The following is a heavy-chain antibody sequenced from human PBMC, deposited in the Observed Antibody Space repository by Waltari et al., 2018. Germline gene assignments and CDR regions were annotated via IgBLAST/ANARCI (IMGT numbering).Heavy chain of an antibody. CDR3: ARVIAAPLTTGAFDI. Sequence: QVQLQESGPGLVKPSETLSLTCTVSGGSISSYYWRCIRQPPGKGLEWIGYIYYSGSTNYNPSLKSRVTISVDTSKNQFSLKLSSVTAADTAVYYCARVIAAPLTTGAFDIWGQGTMVTVSS. J-gene: IGHJ3*02. CDR2: IYYSGST. V-gene: IGHV4-59*01. D-gene: IGHD6-6*01. CDR1: GGSISSYY.